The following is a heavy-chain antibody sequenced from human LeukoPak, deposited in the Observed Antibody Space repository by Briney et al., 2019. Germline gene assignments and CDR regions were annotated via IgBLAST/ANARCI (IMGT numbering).Heavy chain of an antibody. D-gene: IGHD1-26*01. CDR2: ISYDGSNK. CDR1: GFTYSSYA. V-gene: IGHV3-30*04. Sequence: GSLRLSCAASGFTYSSYAMHWVRQAPGRGLEWVAVISYDGSNKYYADSVKGRFTISRDNSENTLYLQMNSLRAEDTAVYYCARGVETTNFEYWGQGTLVTVST. J-gene: IGHJ4*02. CDR3: ARGVETTNFEY.